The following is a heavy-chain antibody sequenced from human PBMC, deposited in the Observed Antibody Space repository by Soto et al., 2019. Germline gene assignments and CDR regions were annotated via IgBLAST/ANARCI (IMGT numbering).Heavy chain of an antibody. CDR2: ISAYNGNT. Sequence: QVQLVQSGAEVKKPGASVKVSCKASGYTFTSYGISWVRQAPGQGLEWMGWISAYNGNTNYAQKLQGRVTMTTDTSTSTAYMELRSLRADDTAVDSCASSLLVGYGLEGESDWGQGTLVTVSS. CDR1: GYTFTSYG. CDR3: ASSLLVGYGLEGESD. J-gene: IGHJ4*02. D-gene: IGHD5-18*01. V-gene: IGHV1-18*01.